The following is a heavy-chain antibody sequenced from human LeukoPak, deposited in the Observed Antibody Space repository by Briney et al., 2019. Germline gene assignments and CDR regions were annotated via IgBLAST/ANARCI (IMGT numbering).Heavy chain of an antibody. CDR1: GFTFSSSG. CDR2: IWYDGSNK. Sequence: GGSLRLSCSASGFTFSSSGMHWGRQAPGKGLEWVTVIWYDGSNKYYADSVKGRVTSSRDNSKHKLYLQMNSLRAEDTAVYYCARTVDITYSSGWYPDYWGQGTLVTVSS. CDR3: ARTVDITYSSGWYPDY. V-gene: IGHV3-33*01. J-gene: IGHJ4*02. D-gene: IGHD6-19*01.